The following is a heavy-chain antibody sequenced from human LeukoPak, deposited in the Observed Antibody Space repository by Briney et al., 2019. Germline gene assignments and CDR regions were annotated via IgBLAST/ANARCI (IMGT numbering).Heavy chain of an antibody. CDR3: ARTAHGAFDI. CDR1: GGSVSSFY. J-gene: IGHJ3*02. Sequence: SETLSLTCTVSGGSVSSFYWSWIRQPPGKGLEWVGYIHYSGSTNCNLSLKSRVTMSVDTSKNQFSLSLSSVTAADTAVYYCARTAHGAFDIWGQGTKVTVSS. CDR2: IHYSGST. V-gene: IGHV4-59*02.